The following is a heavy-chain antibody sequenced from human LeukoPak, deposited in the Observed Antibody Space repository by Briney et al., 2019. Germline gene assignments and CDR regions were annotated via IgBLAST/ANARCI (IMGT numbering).Heavy chain of an antibody. Sequence: PGGSLRLSCAASGFTFDDYAMHWVRQAPGKGLEWVSGISWNSGSIGYADSVKGRFTISRDNAKNSLYLQMNSLRAEDTALYYCAKERIGNYYGYFDYWGQGTLVTVSS. CDR2: ISWNSGSI. J-gene: IGHJ4*02. V-gene: IGHV3-9*01. CDR3: AKERIGNYYGYFDY. D-gene: IGHD1-26*01. CDR1: GFTFDDYA.